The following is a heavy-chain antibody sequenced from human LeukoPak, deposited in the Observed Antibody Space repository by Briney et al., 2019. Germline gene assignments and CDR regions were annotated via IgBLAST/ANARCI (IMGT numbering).Heavy chain of an antibody. CDR3: AKVIPVAGHWFDP. CDR1: GYTFSRYS. D-gene: IGHD6-19*01. CDR2: ISGSGSST. J-gene: IGHJ5*02. V-gene: IGHV3-23*01. Sequence: GGSLRVSCAASGYTFSRYSVRGVRQAPGRGREWVSAISGSGSSTYYADSVKGRFTISRDNSKNPLYLKMDSLRAEDTAVYYCAKVIPVAGHWFDPWGQGTLVTVSS.